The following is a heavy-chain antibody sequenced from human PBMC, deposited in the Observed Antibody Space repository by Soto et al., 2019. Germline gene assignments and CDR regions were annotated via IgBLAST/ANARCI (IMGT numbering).Heavy chain of an antibody. V-gene: IGHV3-23*01. J-gene: IGHJ4*02. CDR2: ISGSPSST. CDR3: AKDGYYSSGDLYYFDY. CDR1: GFTFSTYA. D-gene: IGHD3-22*01. Sequence: GGSLRLSCAASGFTFSTYAMSWVRQAPGKGLEWVSAISGSPSSTYYADSVKGRFTISRDNSKKTLFLQMNSLRAEDTAIYYCAKDGYYSSGDLYYFDYWGQGIPVTVSS.